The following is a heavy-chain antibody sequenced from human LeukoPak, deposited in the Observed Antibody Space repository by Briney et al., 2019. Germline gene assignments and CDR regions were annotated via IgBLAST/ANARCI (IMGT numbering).Heavy chain of an antibody. V-gene: IGHV3-33*01. D-gene: IGHD3-22*01. CDR2: IWYDGRRK. J-gene: IGHJ4*02. Sequence: GGSLRLSCAASGFTFSSYGIHRVRQAPGKGLEWVSVIWYDGRRKYYADSVKGRFTISRDNSKNTVYLQMDSLRAEDTAVYYCARDVDSGGHYSKFDSWGQGTLVTVSS. CDR1: GFTFSSYG. CDR3: ARDVDSGGHYSKFDS.